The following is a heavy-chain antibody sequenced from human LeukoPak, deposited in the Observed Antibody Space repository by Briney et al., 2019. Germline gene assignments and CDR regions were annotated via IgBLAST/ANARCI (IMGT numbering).Heavy chain of an antibody. D-gene: IGHD3-10*01. V-gene: IGHV1-3*01. CDR3: ARELDGGMVRGVIIPSWFDP. CDR2: INAGNGNT. CDR1: GYTFTSYA. J-gene: IGHJ5*02. Sequence: ASVKVSCKASGYTFTSYAMHWVRQAPGQRLEWMGWINAGNGNTKYSQKFQGRVTITRDTSASTAYMELSSLRSEDTAVYYCARELDGGMVRGVIIPSWFDPWGQGTLVTVSS.